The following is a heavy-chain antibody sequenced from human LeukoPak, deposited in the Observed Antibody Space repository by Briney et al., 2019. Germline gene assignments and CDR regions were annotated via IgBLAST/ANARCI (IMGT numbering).Heavy chain of an antibody. CDR1: GGSISSSDYY. J-gene: IGHJ4*02. CDR2: IHYSGST. CDR3: ARGVRY. Sequence: SETLSLTCTVSGGSISSSDYYWGWIRQPPGKGLEWIGNIHYSGSTNYNPSLKSRVTISVDTSKNQFSLRLTSVTAADTAVYYCARGVRYWGQETLVTVSS. V-gene: IGHV4-39*07.